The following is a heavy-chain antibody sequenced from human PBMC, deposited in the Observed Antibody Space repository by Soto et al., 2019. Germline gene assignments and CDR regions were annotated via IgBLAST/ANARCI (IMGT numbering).Heavy chain of an antibody. CDR2: IYYGGPT. CDR1: GGSISNYY. CDR3: ARGGDPGY. V-gene: IGHV4-59*01. J-gene: IGHJ4*02. D-gene: IGHD3-16*01. Sequence: QVQLQESGPGLVKPSETLSLTCTVSGGSISNYYWNWIRQPPGKGLEWIGYIYYGGPTNYNPSLKSRVTISVDTSKKRVSLKLNSVTAADTGVYYCARGGDPGYWGQGTLVTVSS.